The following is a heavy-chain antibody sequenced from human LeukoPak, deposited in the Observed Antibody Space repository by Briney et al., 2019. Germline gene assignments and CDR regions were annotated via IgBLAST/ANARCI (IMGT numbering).Heavy chain of an antibody. D-gene: IGHD3-3*01. J-gene: IGHJ4*02. V-gene: IGHV4-59*01. Sequence: SETLSFTCSVSGGSISSFYWSWIRQPPGKGLEWIGYIYHSGSTTYNPSLNSRVTMSVDTSRTHFSLKLNSVTAADTAVYYCARRLDDSYFDSWGQGILVTVSS. CDR1: GGSISSFY. CDR2: IYHSGST. CDR3: ARRLDDSYFDS.